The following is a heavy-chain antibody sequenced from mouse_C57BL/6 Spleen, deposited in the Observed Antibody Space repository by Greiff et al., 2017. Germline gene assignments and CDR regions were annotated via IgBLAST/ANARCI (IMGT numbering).Heavy chain of an antibody. V-gene: IGHV1-81*01. CDR2: IYPRSGNT. D-gene: IGHD2-4*01. CDR1: GYTFTSYG. Sequence: QVQLKQSGAELARPGASVKLSCKASGYTFTSYGISWVKQRTGQGLEWIGEIYPRSGNTYYNEKFKGKATLTADKSSSTAYMELRSLTSEDSAVYFCARYYDYGGAMDYWGQGTSVTVSS. J-gene: IGHJ4*01. CDR3: ARYYDYGGAMDY.